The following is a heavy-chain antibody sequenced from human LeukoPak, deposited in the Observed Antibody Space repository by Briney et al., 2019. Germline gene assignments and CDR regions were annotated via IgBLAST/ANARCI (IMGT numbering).Heavy chain of an antibody. CDR3: VRQGPYYYYGMDV. CDR2: IYHSGST. J-gene: IGHJ6*02. Sequence: PSETLSLTCAVYGGSFSSYYWSWIRQPPGKGLEWIGYIYHSGSTKYNPSLKSRVTISVDTSKNQFSLNLSSVTAADTAVYYCVRQGPYYYYGMDVWGQGTTVTVSS. CDR1: GGSFSSYY. V-gene: IGHV4-59*08.